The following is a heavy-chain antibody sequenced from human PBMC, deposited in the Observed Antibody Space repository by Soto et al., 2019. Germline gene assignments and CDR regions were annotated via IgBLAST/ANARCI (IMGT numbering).Heavy chain of an antibody. J-gene: IGHJ6*02. V-gene: IGHV4-4*02. D-gene: IGHD3-10*01. CDR3: TRDMIYGSERSYYYYAMDV. Sequence: QVQPQESGPGLVKPSGTLSLTCAVSGGSISSSNWWSWVRKPPGKGLEWIGEIYHSGSTNYNLSLMSRLTISVDRSQNQLSLKLRSVTAADTAVYYCTRDMIYGSERSYYYYAMDVWGRGTTVTVSS. CDR2: IYHSGST. CDR1: GGSISSSNW.